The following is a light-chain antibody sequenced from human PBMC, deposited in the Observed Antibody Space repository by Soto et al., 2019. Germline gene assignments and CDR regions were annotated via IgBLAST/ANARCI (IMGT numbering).Light chain of an antibody. CDR3: QQYNNCPPFT. J-gene: IGKJ3*01. CDR1: QSVGSK. V-gene: IGKV3-15*01. CDR2: DAS. Sequence: EIVMTQSPATLSVSPGERASLSCRASQSVGSKLAWYQHKPGQAPRLLIYDASTRATGFPARFSGSGSGTEFTLTISSLQPEDFAVYYCQQYNNCPPFTFGPGPNLDSK.